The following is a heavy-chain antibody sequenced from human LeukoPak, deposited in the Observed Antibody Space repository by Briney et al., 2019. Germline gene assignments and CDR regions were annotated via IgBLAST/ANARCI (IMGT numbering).Heavy chain of an antibody. V-gene: IGHV4-30-4*08. CDR2: IYYSGST. Sequence: SETLSLTCTVSGGSISSGDYYWSWIRQPPGKGLEWIGYIYYSGSTYYNPSLKSRVTISVDTSKNQFSLKLSSVTAADTAVYYCAREVDDDAFDIWGQGTMVTVSS. CDR3: AREVDDDAFDI. CDR1: GGSISSGDYY. J-gene: IGHJ3*02. D-gene: IGHD1-26*01.